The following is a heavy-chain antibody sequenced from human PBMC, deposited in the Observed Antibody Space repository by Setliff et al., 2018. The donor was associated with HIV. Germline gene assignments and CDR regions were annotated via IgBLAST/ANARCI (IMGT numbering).Heavy chain of an antibody. D-gene: IGHD3-10*01. CDR2: VNPNSGDA. Sequence: KVSCKASGYTFTGHYLHWVRQAPGQGLEWLGWVNPNSGDAIYAQNFQGRVTMTRDTSINAAYMELRGLRSDDTAVYYCARNFGLSPSGKYYYYYGMDIWGQGTTVTVSS. CDR1: GYTFTGHY. J-gene: IGHJ6*02. CDR3: ARNFGLSPSGKYYYYYGMDI. V-gene: IGHV1-2*02.